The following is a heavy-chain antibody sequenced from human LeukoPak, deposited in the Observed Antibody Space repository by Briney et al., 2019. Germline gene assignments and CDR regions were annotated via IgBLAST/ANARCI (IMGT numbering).Heavy chain of an antibody. CDR1: GGSISDNY. CDR2: IYYSGTT. D-gene: IGHD6-13*01. V-gene: IGHV4-59*01. Sequence: SETLSLTCTVAGGSISDNYWSWIRQPPGKGLEWIGYIYYSGTTNYNPSLKSRVTISVDTSKNQFSLKLGSVTAADTAVYYCARGVYIAAAQYAYWGQGTLVTVST. CDR3: ARGVYIAAAQYAY. J-gene: IGHJ4*02.